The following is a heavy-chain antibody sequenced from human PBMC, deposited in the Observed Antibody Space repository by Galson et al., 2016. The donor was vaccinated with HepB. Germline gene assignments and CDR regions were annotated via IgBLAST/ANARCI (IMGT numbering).Heavy chain of an antibody. CDR1: GFTFGHYA. CDR3: EKSDCRSTSCFPDY. D-gene: IGHD2-2*01. CDR2: ISWNSDSI. J-gene: IGHJ4*02. V-gene: IGHV3-9*01. Sequence: SLRLSCAASGFTFGHYAMHWVRQAPGKGLEWVSGISWNSDSIGYADSVKGRFTISRDNAKKSLYLQMNSLRAEDTALYYCEKSDCRSTSCFPDYCGQGTLVTVSS.